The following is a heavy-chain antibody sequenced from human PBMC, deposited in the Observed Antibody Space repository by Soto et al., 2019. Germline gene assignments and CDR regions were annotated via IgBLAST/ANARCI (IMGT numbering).Heavy chain of an antibody. CDR1: GGSIRNVY. D-gene: IGHD2-15*01. Sequence: LSLTCTVSGGSIRNVYWSWIRQPPGKGLEWIGFIFHSGNAKYNPSLKSRVTISVDTSKNQFSLSLDSVTAADPAVYFRARAHAPPLPFDYWGQGTLVAV. V-gene: IGHV4-59*01. CDR3: ARAHAPPLPFDY. CDR2: IFHSGNA. J-gene: IGHJ4*01.